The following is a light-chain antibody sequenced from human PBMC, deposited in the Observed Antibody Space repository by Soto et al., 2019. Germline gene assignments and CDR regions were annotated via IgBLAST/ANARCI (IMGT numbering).Light chain of an antibody. Sequence: QSVLTQPPSASGSPGQSVTISCTGTSRDVGSYNYVSWYQQHPGKAPKLMIYEVYKRPSGFPDRFSGSKSGNTASLTVSGLQAEDEADYYCSSYAGTNRVFGTGTKVTVL. CDR1: SRDVGSYNY. V-gene: IGLV2-8*01. J-gene: IGLJ1*01. CDR3: SSYAGTNRV. CDR2: EVY.